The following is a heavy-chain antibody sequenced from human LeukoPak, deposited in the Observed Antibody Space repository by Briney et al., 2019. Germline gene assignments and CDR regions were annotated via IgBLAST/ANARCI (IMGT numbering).Heavy chain of an antibody. Sequence: GGSLRLSCAASGFTFSSYAMSWVRQAPGKGLEWVSAISGSGGSTYYADSVKGRFTISRDNSKNTLYLQMNSLRAEDTAVYYCARDLRSSSSRGYYYYYMDVWGKGTTVTVSS. CDR1: GFTFSSYA. V-gene: IGHV3-23*01. D-gene: IGHD6-6*01. J-gene: IGHJ6*03. CDR2: ISGSGGST. CDR3: ARDLRSSSSRGYYYYYMDV.